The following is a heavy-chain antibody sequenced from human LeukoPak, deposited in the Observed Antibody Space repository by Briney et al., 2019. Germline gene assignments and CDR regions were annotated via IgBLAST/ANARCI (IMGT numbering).Heavy chain of an antibody. CDR2: ISGSGDST. Sequence: GGSLRLSCAASGFTISSYAMSWVRQAPGKGLEWVSAISGSGDSTCYADSVKGRFTISRDNSKNTLYLQMNSLRAEDTAVYYCAKLKSWYFDYWGQGTLVTVSS. J-gene: IGHJ4*02. D-gene: IGHD6-13*01. V-gene: IGHV3-23*01. CDR3: AKLKSWYFDY. CDR1: GFTISSYA.